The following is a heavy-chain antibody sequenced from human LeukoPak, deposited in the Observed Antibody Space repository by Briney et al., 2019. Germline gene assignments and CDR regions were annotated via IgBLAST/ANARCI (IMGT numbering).Heavy chain of an antibody. Sequence: PGGSLRLSCAASGLTVSGNYMTWVRQAPGKGLEWVSVIYSGGSTFYADSVKGRFTISRDSSENTLYLQMNSLRPEDTAVYYCARDPYTSSWYWAFDIWGQGTMVTVSS. D-gene: IGHD6-13*01. CDR3: ARDPYTSSWYWAFDI. J-gene: IGHJ3*02. V-gene: IGHV3-66*02. CDR1: GLTVSGNY. CDR2: IYSGGST.